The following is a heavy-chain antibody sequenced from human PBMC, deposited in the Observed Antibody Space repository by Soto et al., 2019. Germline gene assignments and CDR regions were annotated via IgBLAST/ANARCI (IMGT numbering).Heavy chain of an antibody. D-gene: IGHD1-7*01. CDR1: GFTFSSYG. CDR2: ISYDGSNK. Sequence: QVQLVESGGGVVQPGRSLRLSCAASGFTFSSYGMHWVRQAPGKGLEWVAGISYDGSNKYYADSVKGRFTISRDNSKNTLYLQMNSLRAEDTAGYYCAKGDNWNYWFFDYWGQGTLVTVSS. CDR3: AKGDNWNYWFFDY. V-gene: IGHV3-30*18. J-gene: IGHJ4*02.